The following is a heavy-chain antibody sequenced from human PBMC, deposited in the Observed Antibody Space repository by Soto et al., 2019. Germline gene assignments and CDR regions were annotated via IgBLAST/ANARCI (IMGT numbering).Heavy chain of an antibody. V-gene: IGHV3-48*02. J-gene: IGHJ6*02. CDR2: ISSSSSTI. D-gene: IGHD3-3*01. CDR1: GFTFSSYS. Sequence: PGGSLRLSCAASGFTFSSYSMNWVRQAPGKGLDWISYISSSSSTIYYADSVKGRFTISRDNAKNSLYLQMNSLRDEDTAVYYCARCVRYDSKEIYYYYGMDVWGQGTTVTVSS. CDR3: ARCVRYDSKEIYYYYGMDV.